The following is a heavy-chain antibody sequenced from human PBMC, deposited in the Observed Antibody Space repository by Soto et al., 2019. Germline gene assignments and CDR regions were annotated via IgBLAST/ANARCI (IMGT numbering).Heavy chain of an antibody. CDR3: ARVGRYCISTSCYVNWFDP. D-gene: IGHD2-2*01. Sequence: PSETLSLTCTVSGGSISSYYWSWIRQPPGKGLEWIGYIYYSGSTNYNPSLKSRVTISVDTSKNQFSLKLSSVTAADTAVYYCARVGRYCISTSCYVNWFDPWGQGTLVTVSS. V-gene: IGHV4-59*01. CDR1: GGSISSYY. J-gene: IGHJ5*02. CDR2: IYYSGST.